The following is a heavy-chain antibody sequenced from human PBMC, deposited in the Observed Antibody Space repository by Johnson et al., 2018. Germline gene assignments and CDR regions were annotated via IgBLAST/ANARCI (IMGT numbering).Heavy chain of an antibody. J-gene: IGHJ6*03. CDR3: TSYYYYYMDV. CDR1: GFTFSGSA. V-gene: IGHV3-73*01. CDR2: IRSKANSYAT. Sequence: EVQLVESGGGLVQAGGSLKLSCAASGFTFSGSAMHWVRQASGKGLEWVGRIRSKANSYATAYAASVKGRFTISRDDSKNTAYLQMNSRKPEDTAVYYCTSYYYYYMDVWGKGTTVTVSS.